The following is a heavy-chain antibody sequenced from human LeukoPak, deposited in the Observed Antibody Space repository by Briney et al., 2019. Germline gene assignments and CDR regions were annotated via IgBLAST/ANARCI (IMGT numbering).Heavy chain of an antibody. Sequence: GGSLRLSCAVSDFNFDSYWMTWVRQAPGKGLEWVANIKPDGSEKYYVDSVKGRFTISRDNAKNSLYLQMDGLRAEDTAVYYCARHPVAFDIWGQGTMVTVSS. CDR1: DFNFDSYW. CDR3: ARHPVAFDI. J-gene: IGHJ3*02. CDR2: IKPDGSEK. V-gene: IGHV3-7*01.